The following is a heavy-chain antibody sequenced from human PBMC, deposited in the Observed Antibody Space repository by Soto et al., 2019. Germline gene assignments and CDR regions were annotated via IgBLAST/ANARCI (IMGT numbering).Heavy chain of an antibody. CDR3: AKDFRASEFDY. CDR1: GLTFSSYA. D-gene: IGHD3-10*01. Sequence: WGSLRLSCAASGLTFSSYAVSWVRQAPGKGLEWVSAISGSGGSTYYADSVKGRFTISRDNSKNTLYLQMNSLRAEDTAVYYCAKDFRASEFDYWGQGTLVTVSS. V-gene: IGHV3-23*01. J-gene: IGHJ4*02. CDR2: ISGSGGST.